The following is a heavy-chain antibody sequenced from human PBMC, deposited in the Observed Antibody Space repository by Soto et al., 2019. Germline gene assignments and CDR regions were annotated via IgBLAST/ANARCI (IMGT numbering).Heavy chain of an antibody. J-gene: IGHJ5*02. D-gene: IGHD3-16*01. Sequence: QLQLQESGSGLVKPSQTLSLTCAVSGGSISSGGFSWSWIRQPPGKGLEWIGYIYHSGSTYYNPSLKSRVTISVDRSDNQFSLKLSSVTAADTAVYYCARGLLLITFGGTGWFDPWGQGTLVTVSS. CDR3: ARGLLLITFGGTGWFDP. CDR2: IYHSGST. V-gene: IGHV4-30-2*01. CDR1: GGSISSGGFS.